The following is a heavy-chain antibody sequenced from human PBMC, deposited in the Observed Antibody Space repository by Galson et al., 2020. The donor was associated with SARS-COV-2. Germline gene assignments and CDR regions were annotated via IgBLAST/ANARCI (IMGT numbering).Heavy chain of an antibody. CDR1: GYTFTSYG. J-gene: IGHJ6*02. CDR2: ISAYNGNT. Sequence: ASVKVSCKASGYTFTSYGISWVRQAPGQGLEWMGWISAYNGNTNYAQKLQGRVTMTTDTSTSTAYMELRSLRSDDTAVYYCAREMWWGERFYYYGMDVWGQGTTVTVSS. CDR3: AREMWWGERFYYYGMDV. D-gene: IGHD2-21*01. V-gene: IGHV1-18*01.